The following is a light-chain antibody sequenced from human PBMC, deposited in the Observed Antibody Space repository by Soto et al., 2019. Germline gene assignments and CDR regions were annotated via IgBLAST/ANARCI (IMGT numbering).Light chain of an antibody. CDR3: SSYTSSTTVV. V-gene: IGLV2-18*02. J-gene: IGLJ2*01. Sequence: SALTQPPSVSGSPGQSVTISCTGTSGDVGTYNRVSWYQQPPGTAPKLMIYEVTNRPSGVPDRFSGSKSGNTASLTISGLQAEDEADYYCSSYTSSTTVVFGGGTQLTVL. CDR1: SGDVGTYNR. CDR2: EVT.